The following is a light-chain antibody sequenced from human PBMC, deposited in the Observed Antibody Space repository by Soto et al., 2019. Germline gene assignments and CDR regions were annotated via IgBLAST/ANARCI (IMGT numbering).Light chain of an antibody. CDR2: LNTDGSH. CDR3: QTWGAGIGG. Sequence: QPVLTQSPSASASLGASVKLTCTLSSGHSSYTIAWHQQQPEKGPRYLMKLNTDGSHSRGDGIPDRFSGSRSGAERYLTISGLRSENEPDVSCQTWGAGIGGFGGGPKLPVL. J-gene: IGLJ2*01. CDR1: SGHSSYT. V-gene: IGLV4-69*01.